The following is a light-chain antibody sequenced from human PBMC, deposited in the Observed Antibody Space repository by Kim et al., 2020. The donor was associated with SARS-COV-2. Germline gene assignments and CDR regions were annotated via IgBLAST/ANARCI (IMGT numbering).Light chain of an antibody. CDR3: CSYAGTYTYV. CDR2: DVS. V-gene: IGLV2-11*01. CDR1: SSDVGGYDY. J-gene: IGLJ1*01. Sequence: QSALTQPRSVSGSPGQSVTISCTGTSSDVGGYDYVSWYQQHPGKAPKLMIYDVSKRPSGVPDRFSGSKSGNTASLTISGLQADDEADYYCCSYAGTYTYVFCIGTKVTVL.